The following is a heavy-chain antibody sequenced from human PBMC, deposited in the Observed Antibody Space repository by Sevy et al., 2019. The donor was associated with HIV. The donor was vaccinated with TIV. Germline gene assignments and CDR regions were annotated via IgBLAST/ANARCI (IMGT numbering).Heavy chain of an antibody. CDR1: GYSISSGYY. D-gene: IGHD3-22*01. Sequence: SETLSLTCAVSGYSISSGYYWGWIRQPPGKGLEWIGSIYHSGSTYYNPSLKSRVTISVDTSKNQFSLKLSSVTAADTAVYYCARLDYYDSSGYYSAWGQGTLVTVSS. J-gene: IGHJ5*02. CDR2: IYHSGST. V-gene: IGHV4-38-2*01. CDR3: ARLDYYDSSGYYSA.